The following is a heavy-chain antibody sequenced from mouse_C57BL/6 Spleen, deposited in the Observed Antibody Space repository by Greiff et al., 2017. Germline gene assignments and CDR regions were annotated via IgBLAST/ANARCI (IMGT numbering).Heavy chain of an antibody. CDR3: AREGYYQGRNY. Sequence: VHLQQSGAELVKPGASVKMSCKASGYTFTCYWMHWVKQRPGHGLEWIGDIYPVNGGTSYNQKFKSKATLTVDTSSSTAYMQLRSLTSEDSAVYYCAREGYYQGRNYWGQGTTLTVSS. CDR2: IYPVNGGT. CDR1: GYTFTCYW. D-gene: IGHD1-1*02. V-gene: IGHV1-55*01. J-gene: IGHJ2*01.